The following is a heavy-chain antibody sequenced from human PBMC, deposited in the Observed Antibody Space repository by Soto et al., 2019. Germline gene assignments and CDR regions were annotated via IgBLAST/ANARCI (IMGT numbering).Heavy chain of an antibody. Sequence: SGPTLVNPTQTLTLTCTFSGFSLSTSGVGVGWIRQPPGKALEWLALIYWDDDKRYSPSLKSRLTITKDTSKNQVVLTMTNMDPVDTAKYYCANGYSYGLEKRGIWFDHWGQGTMVTVSS. CDR3: ANGYSYGLEKRGIWFDH. CDR1: GFSLSTSGVG. CDR2: IYWDDDK. D-gene: IGHD5-18*01. J-gene: IGHJ5*02. V-gene: IGHV2-5*02.